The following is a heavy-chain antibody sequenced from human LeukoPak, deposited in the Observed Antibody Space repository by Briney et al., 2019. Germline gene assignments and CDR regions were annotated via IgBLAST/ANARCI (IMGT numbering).Heavy chain of an antibody. CDR2: INHSGST. CDR3: ARVARASSGVSFDY. CDR1: GGSFSGYY. D-gene: IGHD6-25*01. V-gene: IGHV4-34*01. Sequence: PSETLSLTCAVYGGSFSGYYWSWIRLPPGKGLEWIGEINHSGSTNYNPSLKSRVTISVDTSKNQFSLKLSSVTAADTAVYYCARVARASSGVSFDYWGQGTLVTVSS. J-gene: IGHJ4*02.